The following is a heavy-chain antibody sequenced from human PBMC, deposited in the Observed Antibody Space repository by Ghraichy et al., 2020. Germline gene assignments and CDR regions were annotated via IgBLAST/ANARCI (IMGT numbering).Heavy chain of an antibody. Sequence: SETLSLICTVSGGSIINSDYYWGWIRQPPGKGLEWIGSIYYSGSSYYNPSLKSRVTISVDTSKNQFSLNLYSVTAADTAVYYCASHRAGGDQNFDYWGQGTLVTVSS. CDR3: ASHRAGGDQNFDY. CDR1: GGSIINSDYY. J-gene: IGHJ4*02. CDR2: IYYSGSS. D-gene: IGHD4-17*01. V-gene: IGHV4-39*07.